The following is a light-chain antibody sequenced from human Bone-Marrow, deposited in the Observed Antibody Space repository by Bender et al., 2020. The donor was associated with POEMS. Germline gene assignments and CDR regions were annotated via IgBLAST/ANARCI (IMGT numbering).Light chain of an antibody. V-gene: IGLV2-23*01. CDR2: EGT. J-gene: IGLJ1*01. CDR1: SSDIGTYNV. CDR3: CSYAGGYTYV. Sequence: QSALTQPASASGSPGQSITISCTGTSSDIGTYNVVSWYQQHPGRAPKVVIYEGTKRPTGVSNRFSGSKSGNTASLTISGLQAEDEADYYCCSYAGGYTYVFGSGTKVTVL.